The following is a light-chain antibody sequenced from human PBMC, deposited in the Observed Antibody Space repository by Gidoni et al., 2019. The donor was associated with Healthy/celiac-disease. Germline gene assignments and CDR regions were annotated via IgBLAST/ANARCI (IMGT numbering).Light chain of an antibody. CDR1: QSISSW. J-gene: IGKJ3*01. CDR2: DAS. V-gene: IGKV1-5*01. CDR3: QQYNSYSGVT. Sequence: DIQMTQSPPTLSASVGDRVTITCRAIQSISSWLAWYQKKPGKAPKLMIYDASSLESGVPSRFSGSGSGTEFTHTISSLQPDDFATYYCQQYNSYSGVTFGPGTKVDIK.